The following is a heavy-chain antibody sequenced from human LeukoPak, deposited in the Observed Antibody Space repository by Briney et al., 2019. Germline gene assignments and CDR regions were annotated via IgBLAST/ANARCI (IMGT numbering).Heavy chain of an antibody. CDR1: GFTVSSNY. Sequence: GGSLRLSCAASGFTVSSNYMSWVRQAPGKGLEWVSDISSSGSYTNYADSVKGRFTISRDNAKNSLYLQMNSLRAEDTAVYYCARVAAAGYYFGYWGQGTLVTVSS. CDR3: ARVAAAGYYFGY. V-gene: IGHV3-11*06. J-gene: IGHJ4*02. CDR2: ISSSGSYT. D-gene: IGHD6-13*01.